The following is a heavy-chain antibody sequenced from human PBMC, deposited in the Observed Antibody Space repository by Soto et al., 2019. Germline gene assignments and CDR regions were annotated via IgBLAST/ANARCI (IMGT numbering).Heavy chain of an antibody. CDR1: GFTFSNYG. CDR3: ARDIESVTAKHFFYYYAMDV. D-gene: IGHD2-8*01. Sequence: ASVKVSCKASGFTFSNYGLNWVRQAPGQGLEWMGWVSANNGHTNYAQNLQGRVSMTTDTSTSTAYVELRGLTFDDTAVYYCARDIESVTAKHFFYYYAMDVWGQGTTVTV. V-gene: IGHV1-18*01. CDR2: VSANNGHT. J-gene: IGHJ6*02.